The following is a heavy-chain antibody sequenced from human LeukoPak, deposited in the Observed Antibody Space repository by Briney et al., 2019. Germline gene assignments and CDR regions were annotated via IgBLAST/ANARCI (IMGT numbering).Heavy chain of an antibody. J-gene: IGHJ4*02. D-gene: IGHD3-3*01. CDR3: ARDVTYYDFWSGSQGGLDY. V-gene: IGHV3-21*01. Sequence: GGSLRLSCAASGFTFSSYSMNWVRQAPGKGLEWVSSISSSSSYIYYADSVKGRFTISRDNAKNSLYLQMNSLRAEDTAVYYCARDVTYYDFWSGSQGGLDYWGQGTLVTVSS. CDR2: ISSSSSYI. CDR1: GFTFSSYS.